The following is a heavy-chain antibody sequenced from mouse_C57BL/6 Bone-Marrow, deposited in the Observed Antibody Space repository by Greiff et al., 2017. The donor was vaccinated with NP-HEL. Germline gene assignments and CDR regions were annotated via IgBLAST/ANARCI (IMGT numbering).Heavy chain of an antibody. J-gene: IGHJ2*01. V-gene: IGHV1-50*01. CDR3: ARRVTTVVEHFDY. CDR1: GYTFTSYW. CDR2: IDPSDSYT. Sequence: QVQLQQPGAELVKPGASVKLSCKASGYTFTSYWMQWVKQRPGQGLEWIGEIDPSDSYTNYNQKFKGKATLTVDTSSRTAYMQLSSLTSEDSAVYYCARRVTTVVEHFDYWGQGTTLTVSA. D-gene: IGHD1-1*01.